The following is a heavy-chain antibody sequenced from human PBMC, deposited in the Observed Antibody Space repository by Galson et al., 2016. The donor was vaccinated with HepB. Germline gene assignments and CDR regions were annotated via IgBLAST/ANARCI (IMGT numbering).Heavy chain of an antibody. V-gene: IGHV4-31*03. Sequence: TLSLTCTVSGDSITRGAYYWSWIRQHPGKGLEWIGYIYYSGSTNYNPSLKSRATISVDTSKNQFSLNLSSVTAADTAVYYCARTTTVTHAPYYFDSWGQGTLVTVSS. CDR3: ARTTTVTHAPYYFDS. J-gene: IGHJ4*02. CDR2: IYYSGST. CDR1: GDSITRGAYY. D-gene: IGHD4-17*01.